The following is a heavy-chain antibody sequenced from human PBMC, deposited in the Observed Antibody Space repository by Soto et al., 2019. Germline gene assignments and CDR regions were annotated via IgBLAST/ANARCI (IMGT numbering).Heavy chain of an antibody. Sequence: PGGSLRLSCAASGFTFSYYSMHWVRQAPGKGLEWVAVISYDGSNKYYADSVKGLFIISRDNSKNRLYLQMNSLRAEDTAVYYCANGPPLDYWGQGTLVTVSS. CDR1: GFTFSYYS. J-gene: IGHJ4*02. CDR2: ISYDGSNK. CDR3: ANGPPLDY. V-gene: IGHV3-30*18.